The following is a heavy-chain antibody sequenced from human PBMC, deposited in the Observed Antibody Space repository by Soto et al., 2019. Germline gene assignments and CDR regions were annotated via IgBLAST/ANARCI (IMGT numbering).Heavy chain of an antibody. D-gene: IGHD6-19*01. CDR1: GFSLSTSGLG. Sequence: QITLKESGPTLVRPTQTLTLTRTFSGFSLSTSGLGVGWIRQPPGKALEWLALIYWNDDKRYSPSLKARLTITKDTSKNQVVLTMTNMDPVDTATYYCAHRPSGWYLFDYWGQGTLVTVSS. CDR2: IYWNDDK. CDR3: AHRPSGWYLFDY. V-gene: IGHV2-5*01. J-gene: IGHJ4*02.